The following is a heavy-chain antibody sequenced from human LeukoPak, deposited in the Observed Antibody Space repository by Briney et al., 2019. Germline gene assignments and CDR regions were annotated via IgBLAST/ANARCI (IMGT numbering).Heavy chain of an antibody. CDR1: GYTFTSYG. CDR3: AREQQWASMGSYYLHY. Sequence: GASVKVSCKASGYTFTSYGISWVRQAPGQGLEWMGWISAYNGNTNYAQKLQGRVTMTTDTSTSTAYMELRSLRSDDTAVYYCAREQQWASMGSYYLHYWGQGTLVTVSS. V-gene: IGHV1-18*01. D-gene: IGHD6-19*01. CDR2: ISAYNGNT. J-gene: IGHJ4*02.